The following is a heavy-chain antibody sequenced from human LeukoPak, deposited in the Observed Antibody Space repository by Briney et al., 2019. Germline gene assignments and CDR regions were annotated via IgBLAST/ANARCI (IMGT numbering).Heavy chain of an antibody. CDR1: EFPFSSYG. CDR2: ISPDGDST. J-gene: IGHJ3*02. V-gene: IGHV3-74*01. CDR3: ARDPAGSLPAFDI. Sequence: PGGSLRLSCAASEFPFSSYGMDWVRQAPGKGLVWVSRISPDGDSTNYADSVQGRFTVSRDNAKNTLYLQMNSLRAEDTAVYYCARDPAGSLPAFDIWGQGTLVTVSS.